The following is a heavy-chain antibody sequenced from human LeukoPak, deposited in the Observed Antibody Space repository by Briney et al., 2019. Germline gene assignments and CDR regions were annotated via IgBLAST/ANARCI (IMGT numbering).Heavy chain of an antibody. J-gene: IGHJ4*02. V-gene: IGHV1-46*01. CDR1: GYTFTSYY. CDR3: ARLSGSYHH. D-gene: IGHD1-26*01. Sequence: ASVKVSCKASGYTFTSYYMHWVRQAPGQGLEWMGIINPSGGSTSYAQRFQGRGTRTRDTSTSTVYMELSSLSSEDTAVYYCARLSGSYHHWGQGTLVTVSS. CDR2: INPSGGST.